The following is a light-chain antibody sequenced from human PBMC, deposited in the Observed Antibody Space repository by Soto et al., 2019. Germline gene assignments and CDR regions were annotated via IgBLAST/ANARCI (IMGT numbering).Light chain of an antibody. CDR2: GAS. J-gene: IGKJ4*01. CDR1: QSVSSSY. V-gene: IGKV3-20*01. CDR3: QQYGSSPGLT. Sequence: EIVLTQSPGTLSLSPGERATLSCRASQSVSSSYLAWYQQKPGQAPRLLIYGASSRATGIPDRFSGSGSGTDVTLTISRLEPADFAVYYCQQYGSSPGLTFGGGTKVEIK.